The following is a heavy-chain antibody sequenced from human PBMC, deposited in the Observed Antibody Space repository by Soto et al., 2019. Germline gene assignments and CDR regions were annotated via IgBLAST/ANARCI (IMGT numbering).Heavy chain of an antibody. CDR1: GYPFTSYG. D-gene: IGHD5-12*01. CDR2: ISAYNGKR. CDR3: ARGRIVASIHDAFEI. V-gene: IGHV1-18*01. Sequence: QGQLLQSGDEVKTPGASVRVSCTASGYPFTSYGISWVRQAPGQGLEWVAWISAYNGKRDTAQKFQGRVTMTLDTSTGTAHMELGDLTSADTAVYYCARGRIVASIHDAFEIWGQGTKVTVSS. J-gene: IGHJ3*02.